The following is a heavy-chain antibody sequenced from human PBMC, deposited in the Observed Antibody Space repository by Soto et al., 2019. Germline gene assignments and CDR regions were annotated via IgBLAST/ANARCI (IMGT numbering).Heavy chain of an antibody. J-gene: IGHJ6*02. Sequence: GGSLRLFCAASGFTFSRYSMNWVRQAPGKGLEWVSHISGSSSTIYYTDSVKGRFTVSRDNAKNSLYLQMNSLRDEDTAVYFCAKTGLRVYYYGMDVWGQGTTVTVSS. V-gene: IGHV3-48*02. CDR3: AKTGLRVYYYGMDV. CDR1: GFTFSRYS. CDR2: ISGSSSTI.